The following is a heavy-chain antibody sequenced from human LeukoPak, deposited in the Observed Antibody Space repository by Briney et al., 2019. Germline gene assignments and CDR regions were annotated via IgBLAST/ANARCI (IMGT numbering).Heavy chain of an antibody. J-gene: IGHJ4*02. CDR2: IYYSGSA. D-gene: IGHD5-18*01. V-gene: IGHV4-39*01. CDR1: GGSISSSSYY. CDR3: ARHPERYSYFDY. Sequence: SGTLSLTCTVSGGSISSSSYYWGWIRQPPGKGLEWIGSIYYSGSAYYNPSLKSRVTMSVDTSKNQFSLRLSSVTAADTAVYSCARHPERYSYFDYWGQGTLVTVSS.